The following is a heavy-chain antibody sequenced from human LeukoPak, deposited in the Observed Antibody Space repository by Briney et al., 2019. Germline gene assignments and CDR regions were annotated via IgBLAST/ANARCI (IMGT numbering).Heavy chain of an antibody. V-gene: IGHV3-30*04. Sequence: PEASLTLVSAASGSALSTYAMQWGRQAPGKEQEWMADISYHATYKYYADSVKGRFTISRDNFKSTLYLQMNSLRPEDTAVYYCARGGTDILPITRHFDFWGQGALVTVSP. D-gene: IGHD5-24*01. J-gene: IGHJ4*02. CDR3: ARGGTDILPITRHFDF. CDR1: GSALSTYA. CDR2: ISYHATYK.